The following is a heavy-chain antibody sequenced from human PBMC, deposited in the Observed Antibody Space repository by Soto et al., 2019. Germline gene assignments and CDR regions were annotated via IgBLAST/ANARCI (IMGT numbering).Heavy chain of an antibody. V-gene: IGHV3-23*05. CDR2: IYGSGRGI. Sequence: GGSLRLSCTASGLPHSSFAMMWVRQAPGKGLECVAGIYGSGRGIEYADSVKGRFTISRDNSRNTVYLQMTDLRADDTAVYCCAKDAVYNDGLWLMDHWGQGTQVTVSS. D-gene: IGHD2-21*01. CDR3: AKDAVYNDGLWLMDH. CDR1: GLPHSSFA. J-gene: IGHJ4*02.